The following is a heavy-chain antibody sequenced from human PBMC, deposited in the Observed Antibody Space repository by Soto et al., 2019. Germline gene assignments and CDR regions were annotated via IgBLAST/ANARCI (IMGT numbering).Heavy chain of an antibody. V-gene: IGHV1-69*01. CDR1: GGTFSSYA. CDR3: GRRQYSSSTYDAFYI. CDR2: IIPIFGTA. Sequence: QVQLVQSGAEVKKPGSSVKVSCKASGGTFSSYAISWVRQAPGPGLEWMGGIIPIFGTANYAQKFQGRGTITADESTSTAYMEPSSLRSEYTAVYYCGRRQYSSSTYDAFYIWGQGTIVTVSS. J-gene: IGHJ3*02. D-gene: IGHD6-13*01.